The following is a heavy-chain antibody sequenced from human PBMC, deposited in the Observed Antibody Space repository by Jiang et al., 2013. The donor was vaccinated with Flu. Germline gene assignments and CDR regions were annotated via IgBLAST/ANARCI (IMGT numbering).Heavy chain of an antibody. CDR1: GFTFSDYY. J-gene: IGHJ2*01. CDR2: ISSSSSYT. D-gene: IGHD3-22*01. Sequence: VESGGGLVKPGGSLRLSCAASGFTFSDYYMSWIRQAPGKGLEWVSYISSSSSYTNYADSVKGRFTISRDNAKNSLYLQMNSLRAEDTAVYYCARDLRDSSGYNWYFDLWGRGTLVTVSS. CDR3: ARDLRDSSGYNWYFDL. V-gene: IGHV3-11*06.